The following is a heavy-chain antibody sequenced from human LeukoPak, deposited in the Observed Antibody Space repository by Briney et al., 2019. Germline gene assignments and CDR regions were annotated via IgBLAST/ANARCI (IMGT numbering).Heavy chain of an antibody. CDR1: GGSISSYY. V-gene: IGHV4-59*08. CDR2: IYYSGST. Sequence: KSSETLSLTCTVSGGSISSYYWSWIRQPPGKGLEWIGYIYYSGSTNYNPSLKSRVTISVDTSKNQFSLKLSSVTAADTAVYYCARPRYCSSTSCYSPDWYFDLWGRGTLVTVSS. J-gene: IGHJ2*01. CDR3: ARPRYCSSTSCYSPDWYFDL. D-gene: IGHD2-2*01.